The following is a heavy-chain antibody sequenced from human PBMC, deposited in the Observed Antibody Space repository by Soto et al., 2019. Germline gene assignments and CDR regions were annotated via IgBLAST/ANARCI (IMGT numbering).Heavy chain of an antibody. D-gene: IGHD1-1*01. CDR1: GYAFTTYG. CDR3: ARGRYGDY. V-gene: IGHV1-18*01. J-gene: IGHJ4*02. Sequence: QVHLVQSGAEVKKPGASVKVSCKGSGYAFTTYGITWVRQAPGQGLEWMGWIGPHNGNTNYAQKPQGRVTVTRDTSTSTAYMELRSLRSDDTAVYYCARGRYGDYWGQGALVTVSS. CDR2: IGPHNGNT.